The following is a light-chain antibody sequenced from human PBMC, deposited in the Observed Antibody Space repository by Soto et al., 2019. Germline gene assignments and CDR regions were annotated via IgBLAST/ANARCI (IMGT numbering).Light chain of an antibody. V-gene: IGKV1-5*02. J-gene: IGKJ1*01. Sequence: EIQMTQSPSTLSASLGDRVTIICRASRSGDKLLAWYQQKSGKAPKLLIYESSHLQIGVPSRFGGSGSGREFTLTINHLQPEDVATYYCQQYYSFWTFGQGTTVEV. CDR2: ESS. CDR3: QQYYSFWT. CDR1: RSGDKL.